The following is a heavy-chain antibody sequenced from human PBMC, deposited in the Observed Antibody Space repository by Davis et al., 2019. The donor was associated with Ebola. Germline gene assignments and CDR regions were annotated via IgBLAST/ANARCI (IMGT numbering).Heavy chain of an antibody. CDR1: GGTISSSGYY. Sequence: PSETLSLTCTVSGGTISSSGYYLGWICQRPGKGLEGLGIIYHSGSTYYNLSLKSRVTLFVDTSNNQFSLKLNSVTAADTAVHYCARGCFRDGMDVWGQGTVITVSS. CDR3: ARGCFRDGMDV. D-gene: IGHD5-24*01. V-gene: IGHV4-39*01. CDR2: IYHSGST. J-gene: IGHJ3*01.